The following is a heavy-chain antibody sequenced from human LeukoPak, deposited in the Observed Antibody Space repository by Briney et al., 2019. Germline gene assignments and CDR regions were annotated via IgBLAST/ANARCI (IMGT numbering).Heavy chain of an antibody. D-gene: IGHD1-26*01. CDR3: ARGYRGSVSQFVY. CDR2: ISSSSSYI. J-gene: IGHJ4*02. Sequence: PGGTLRLSCAASGFTFSSYSMNWVRQAPRKELEGVSSISSSSSYIYYTKSVKGRFTISRYKGKNSMYLQMNSLRAEDTGVYYCARGYRGSVSQFVYWGQGNLVTVSS. V-gene: IGHV3-21*01. CDR1: GFTFSSYS.